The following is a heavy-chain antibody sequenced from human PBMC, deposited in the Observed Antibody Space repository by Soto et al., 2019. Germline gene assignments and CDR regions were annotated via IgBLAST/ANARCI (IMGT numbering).Heavy chain of an antibody. CDR1: GHTFTSYY. CDR3: AKAPRGGVIITTYSAHIDY. J-gene: IGHJ4*02. Sequence: QVQLVQSGAEVKKPGASVMLSCKASGHTFTSYYMHWVRQAPGQGLEWMGIINHDGGSTRYAQKFQGRVTMTRDTSTSTFYMELSSLRSEDTAVYYCAKAPRGGVIITTYSAHIDYWGQGTLVTVSS. D-gene: IGHD3-3*01. CDR2: INHDGGST. V-gene: IGHV1-46*01.